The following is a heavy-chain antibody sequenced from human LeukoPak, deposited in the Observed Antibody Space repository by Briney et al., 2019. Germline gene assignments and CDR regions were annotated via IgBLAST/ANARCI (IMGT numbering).Heavy chain of an antibody. V-gene: IGHV3-74*01. CDR2: VSGDGSNT. CDR1: GFTFSSYW. J-gene: IGHJ4*02. CDR3: ARELSTGD. Sequence: PGGSLRLSCAASGFTFSSYWMHWVRQAPGKGLVWVSRVSGDGSNTFYADSVKGRFTISRDNAKNTLYLQMNSLRAEDRAVYYCARELSTGDWGQGTLVTVSS. D-gene: IGHD7-27*01.